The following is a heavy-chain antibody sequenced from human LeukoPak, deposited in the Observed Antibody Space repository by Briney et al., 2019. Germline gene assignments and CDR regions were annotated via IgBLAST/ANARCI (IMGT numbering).Heavy chain of an antibody. V-gene: IGHV3-21*01. CDR3: ARGRDGSQSPIDY. CDR1: GFTFSSYS. Sequence: PGGSLRLSCAASGFTFSSYSMNWVRQAPGKGLEWVSSISSSSSYIYYADSVKGRFTISRDNAENSLYLQMISLRAEDTAVYYCARGRDGSQSPIDYWGQGTLVTVSS. D-gene: IGHD5-24*01. J-gene: IGHJ4*02. CDR2: ISSSSSYI.